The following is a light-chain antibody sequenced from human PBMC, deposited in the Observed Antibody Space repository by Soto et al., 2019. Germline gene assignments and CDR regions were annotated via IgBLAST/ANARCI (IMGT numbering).Light chain of an antibody. CDR3: LLYYTGPRV. CDR1: TGAVTSGHY. J-gene: IGLJ3*02. Sequence: QAVVTQEPSLTVSPGGTVTLTCGSSTGAVTSGHYPYWFQQKPGQAPRTLIYDTRDKHSWTPARFSGSLLGGKAALTLTGAQPEDEAEYYCLLYYTGPRVFGGGTKVTVL. V-gene: IGLV7-46*01. CDR2: DTR.